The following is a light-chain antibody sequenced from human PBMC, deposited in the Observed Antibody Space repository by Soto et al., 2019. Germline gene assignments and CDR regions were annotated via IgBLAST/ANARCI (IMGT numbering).Light chain of an antibody. CDR1: QDIRF. CDR3: LQHNTYPYT. V-gene: IGKV1-17*01. J-gene: IGKJ2*01. Sequence: DIPMTQSPFSLSASVGDRVTITCRESQDIRFLGWFQQKPGEAPKRLIYATSNLEGGVPSRFSGSGSGTEFTLTISSLQPEDFATYFCLQHNTYPYTFGQGTKVDIK. CDR2: ATS.